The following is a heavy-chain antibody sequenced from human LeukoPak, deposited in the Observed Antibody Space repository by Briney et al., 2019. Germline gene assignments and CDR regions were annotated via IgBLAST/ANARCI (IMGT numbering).Heavy chain of an antibody. Sequence: SETLSLTSTVSGVSISSYYWSWIRQPPGKGLEWIGYIYYSGSTNYNPSLKSRVTISVDTSKNQSSLKLSSVTAADMAVYYCAAIGSLHDAFDIWGQGTMVTVSS. J-gene: IGHJ3*02. CDR2: IYYSGST. CDR3: AAIGSLHDAFDI. CDR1: GVSISSYY. V-gene: IGHV4-59*08.